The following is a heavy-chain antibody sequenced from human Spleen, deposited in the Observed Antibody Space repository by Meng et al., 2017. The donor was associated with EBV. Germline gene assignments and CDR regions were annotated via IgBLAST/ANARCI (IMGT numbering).Heavy chain of an antibody. J-gene: IGHJ4*02. CDR3: ARGFSSGWSLD. CDR2: MNPNSGDT. Sequence: QVRMVQSWAEVGKTGTSVKVTCKASGYTFRNYDICWVRHATGQGLEWMGWMNPNSGDTGFAQKFQGRVTMTRDTSISTAYMELSSLRSEDTAVYYCARGFSSGWSLDWGQGTLVTVSS. D-gene: IGHD6-19*01. CDR1: GYTFRNYD. V-gene: IGHV1-8*02.